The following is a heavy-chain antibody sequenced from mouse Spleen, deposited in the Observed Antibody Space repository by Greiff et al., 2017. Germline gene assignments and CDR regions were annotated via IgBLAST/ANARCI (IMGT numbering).Heavy chain of an antibody. V-gene: IGHV5-6-5*01. CDR1: GFPFSSYA. Sequence: EVMLVESGGGLVKPGGSLKLSCAASGFPFSSYAMSWVRQTPEKRLEWVASISSGGSTYYPDSVKGRFTISRDNARNILYLQMSSLRAEDTAMYYCASLLRLREYFDYWGQGTTLTVSS. CDR3: ASLLRLREYFDY. J-gene: IGHJ2*01. D-gene: IGHD1-2*01. CDR2: ISSGGST.